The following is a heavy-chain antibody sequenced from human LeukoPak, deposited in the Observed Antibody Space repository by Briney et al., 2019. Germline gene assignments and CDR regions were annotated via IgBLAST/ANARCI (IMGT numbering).Heavy chain of an antibody. J-gene: IGHJ4*02. CDR3: ARGPQVPINYFDY. V-gene: IGHV1-2*06. Sequence: ASVKVPCKASGYTFTGYYMHWVRQAPGQGLEWMGRINPNSGGTNYAQKFQGRVTMTRDTPISTAYMELSRLRSDDTAVYYCARGPQVPINYFDYWGQGTLVTVSS. CDR1: GYTFTGYY. CDR2: INPNSGGT. D-gene: IGHD2-2*01.